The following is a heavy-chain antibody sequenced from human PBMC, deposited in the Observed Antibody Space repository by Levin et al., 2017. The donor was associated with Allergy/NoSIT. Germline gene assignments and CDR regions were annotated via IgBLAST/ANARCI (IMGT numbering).Heavy chain of an antibody. V-gene: IGHV1-8*01. CDR1: GYTFTSYD. Sequence: ASVKVSCKASGYTFTSYDINWVRQATGQGLEWMGWMNPNSGNTGYAQKFQGRVTMTRNTSISTAYMELSSLRSEDTAVYYCAGGWGPRQPSPYYYYGMDVWGQGTTVTVSS. J-gene: IGHJ6*02. CDR2: MNPNSGNT. D-gene: IGHD7-27*01. CDR3: AGGWGPRQPSPYYYYGMDV.